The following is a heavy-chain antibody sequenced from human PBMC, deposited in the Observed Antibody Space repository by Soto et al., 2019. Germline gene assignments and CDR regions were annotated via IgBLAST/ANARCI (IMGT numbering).Heavy chain of an antibody. CDR2: ISTSNGNA. CDR1: GYSFTSYG. CDR3: VRDLAFMRDD. J-gene: IGHJ4*02. Sequence: ASVKVSCKASGYSFTSYGISWVRQAPGQGLEWMGWISTSNGNASYAQKLQGRVTMTTDTSTSTAYMELRSLTSDDTAVYYCVRDLAFMRDDWAQGTLVTVSS. V-gene: IGHV1-18*01.